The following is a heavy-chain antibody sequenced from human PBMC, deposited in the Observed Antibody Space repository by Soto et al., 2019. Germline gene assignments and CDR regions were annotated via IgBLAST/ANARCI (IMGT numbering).Heavy chain of an antibody. CDR3: ASLYNWNYVSYYYYYMDV. CDR1: GGSFSGYY. D-gene: IGHD1-7*01. CDR2: INHSGST. V-gene: IGHV4-34*01. J-gene: IGHJ6*03. Sequence: QVQLQQWGAGLLKPSETLSLTCAVYGGSFSGYYWSWIRQPPGKGLEWIGEINHSGSTNYNPSLKSRVTLSVDTSKHQFSLKLSSVTAADTAVYYCASLYNWNYVSYYYYYMDVWGKGTTVTVSS.